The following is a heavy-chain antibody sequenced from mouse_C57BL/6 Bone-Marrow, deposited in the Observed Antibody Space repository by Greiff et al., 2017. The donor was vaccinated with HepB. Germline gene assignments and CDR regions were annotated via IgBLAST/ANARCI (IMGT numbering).Heavy chain of an antibody. Sequence: EVQLVESGGGLVQPGGSLSLSCAASGFTFTDYYMSWVRQPPGKALEWLGFIRNKANGYTTEYSASVKGRFTISRDNSQSILYLLMNALRAEDSATYYCARGSSYPYYYAMDYWGQGTSVTVSS. J-gene: IGHJ4*01. CDR1: GFTFTDYY. CDR3: ARGSSYPYYYAMDY. CDR2: IRNKANGYTT. D-gene: IGHD1-1*01. V-gene: IGHV7-3*01.